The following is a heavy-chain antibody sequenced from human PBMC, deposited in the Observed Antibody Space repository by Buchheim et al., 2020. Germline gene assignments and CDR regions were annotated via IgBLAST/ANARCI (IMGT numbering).Heavy chain of an antibody. Sequence: QVHLQESGPGLVKPSETLSLTCTVSGGSISSSSYYWGWIRQPPGKGLEWIGSIYYSGSTYYNPSLKSRVTISVDTSKNQFSLKLSSVTAADTAVYYCARQRWLQRAHGPGDFDYWGQGTL. V-gene: IGHV4-39*01. CDR2: IYYSGST. CDR1: GGSISSSSYY. D-gene: IGHD5-24*01. CDR3: ARQRWLQRAHGPGDFDY. J-gene: IGHJ4*02.